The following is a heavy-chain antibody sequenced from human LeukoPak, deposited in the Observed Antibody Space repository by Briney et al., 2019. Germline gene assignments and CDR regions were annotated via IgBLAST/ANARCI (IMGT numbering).Heavy chain of an antibody. CDR1: GFTFSSYA. Sequence: GGSLRLSCAASGFTFSSYAMSWVRQAPGKGLEWVSGITWGRDNLAYAASVKGRFTISRDNSKNTLYLQMNSLRVEDTAVYYCAKGGDSGYVFDYWGQGTPVTVSS. CDR2: ITWGRDNL. D-gene: IGHD5-12*01. V-gene: IGHV3-23*01. J-gene: IGHJ4*02. CDR3: AKGGDSGYVFDY.